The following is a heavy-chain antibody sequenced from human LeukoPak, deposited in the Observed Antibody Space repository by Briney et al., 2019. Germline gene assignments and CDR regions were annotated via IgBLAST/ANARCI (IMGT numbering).Heavy chain of an antibody. CDR2: INPSGGST. D-gene: IGHD2-15*01. CDR3: ARGRDIVVVVAATLSEYFQH. CDR1: GYTFTSYY. V-gene: IGHV1-46*01. Sequence: ASVKVSCKASGYTFTSYYMHWVRQAPGQGLEWMGIINPSGGSTSYAQKFQGRVTMTRDMSTSTVYMELSSLRSEDTAVYYCARGRDIVVVVAATLSEYFQHWGQGTLVTVSS. J-gene: IGHJ1*01.